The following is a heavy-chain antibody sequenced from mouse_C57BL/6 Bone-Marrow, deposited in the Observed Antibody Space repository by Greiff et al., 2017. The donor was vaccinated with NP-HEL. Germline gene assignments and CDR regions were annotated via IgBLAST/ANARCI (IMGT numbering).Heavy chain of an antibody. D-gene: IGHD1-1*01. V-gene: IGHV1-63*01. CDR3: AFTTVVGDYAMDY. CDR1: GYTFTNYW. CDR2: IYPGGGYT. Sequence: VQLQQSGAELVRPGTSVKMSCKASGYTFTNYWIGWAKQRPGHGLEWIGDIYPGGGYTNYNEKFKGKAQLTADKSSSTAYMQFSSLTSEDSAIYYCAFTTVVGDYAMDYWGQGTSVTVSS. J-gene: IGHJ4*01.